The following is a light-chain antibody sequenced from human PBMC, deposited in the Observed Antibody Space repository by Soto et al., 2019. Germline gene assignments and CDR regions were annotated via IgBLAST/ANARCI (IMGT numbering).Light chain of an antibody. V-gene: IGLV1-51*01. CDR1: SSNIGNNY. CDR2: DNN. J-gene: IGLJ2*01. CDR3: ATWDSSLSAVV. Sequence: QSVLTQPPSVSAAPGQTVTISCSGSSSNIGNNYVSWYQQLPGTAPKLLIYDNNKRPSGIPDRFSGSKSGTSATLAITGLQTGDEADYYCATWDSSLSAVVIGGGTKLTVL.